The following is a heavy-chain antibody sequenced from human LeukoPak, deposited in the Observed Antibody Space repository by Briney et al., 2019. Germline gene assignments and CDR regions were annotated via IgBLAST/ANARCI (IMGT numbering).Heavy chain of an antibody. V-gene: IGHV5-51*07. Sequence: GESLKISCTGAGNTIIGYFSGWLHQIAGKGLERRGIISPVDSDTRDSPSFQGQVTISIHNSISTAYLQWSSLKASDTAIYYYVRQASVTAPPWGQGTLVTVSS. CDR2: ISPVDSDT. CDR3: VRQASVTAPP. J-gene: IGHJ5*02. CDR1: GNTIIGYF. D-gene: IGHD2-21*02.